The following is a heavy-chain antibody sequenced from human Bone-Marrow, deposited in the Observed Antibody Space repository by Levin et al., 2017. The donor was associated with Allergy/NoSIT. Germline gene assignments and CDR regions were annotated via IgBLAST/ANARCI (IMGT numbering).Heavy chain of an antibody. J-gene: IGHJ5*02. CDR3: ARRDKYCSGEDGYSGNWFDP. D-gene: IGHD2-15*01. CDR2: IYPGDSDS. CDR1: GYTFSNYW. Sequence: GESLKISCRGSGYTFSNYWIAWVRQMPGKGLQWVGSIYPGDSDSRYSPSFQGQVTISSDKSAATAYLQWGSLKASDSATYYCARRDKYCSGEDGYSGNWFDPWGQGTLVTVSS. V-gene: IGHV5-51*01.